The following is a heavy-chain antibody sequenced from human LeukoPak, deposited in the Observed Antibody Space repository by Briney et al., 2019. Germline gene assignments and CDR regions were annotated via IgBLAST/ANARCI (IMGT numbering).Heavy chain of an antibody. V-gene: IGHV4-39*02. CDR3: ARLKGYYIDF. CDR2: IYHSGST. CDR1: GDSVSSSSYY. J-gene: IGHJ4*02. Sequence: SETLSLTCSVPGDSVSSSSYYWGWIRQPPGKGLEDIGCIYHSGSTFYNPSLESRVTISVDTSENHFSLKLSSVTAADTAVYYCARLKGYYIDFWGQGTLVTVSS.